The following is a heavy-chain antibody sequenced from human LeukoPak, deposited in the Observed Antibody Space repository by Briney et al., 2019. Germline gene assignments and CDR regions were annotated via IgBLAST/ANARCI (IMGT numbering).Heavy chain of an antibody. J-gene: IGHJ4*02. Sequence: SETLSLTCTVSGGSISSYYWSWIRQPPGKGLEWIGYIYYSGSTNYNPSLKSRVTISVDTSKNQFSLKLSSVTAVDTAVYYCARVQVNGGSGVFDYRGQGTLVTVSS. V-gene: IGHV4-59*01. D-gene: IGHD3-10*01. CDR2: IYYSGST. CDR1: GGSISSYY. CDR3: ARVQVNGGSGVFDY.